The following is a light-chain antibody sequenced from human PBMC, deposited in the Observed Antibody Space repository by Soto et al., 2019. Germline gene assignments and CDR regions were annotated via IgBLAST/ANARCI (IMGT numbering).Light chain of an antibody. Sequence: IQITPSPSTLSASVGDRVTITCRASQDIGTWLAWYKQEPEKAPKVLIYRASHLESGVPSRFSASGSGTEFSLTIRSLKPDDFATYYCQQYNSYWTFGQGTKLDIK. CDR3: QQYNSYWT. CDR2: RAS. V-gene: IGKV1-5*03. CDR1: QDIGTW. J-gene: IGKJ1*01.